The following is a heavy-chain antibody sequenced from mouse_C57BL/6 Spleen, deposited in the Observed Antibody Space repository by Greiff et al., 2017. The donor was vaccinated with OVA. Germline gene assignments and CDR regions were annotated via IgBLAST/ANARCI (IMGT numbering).Heavy chain of an antibody. J-gene: IGHJ3*01. V-gene: IGHV5-6*01. CDR1: GFTFSSYG. Sequence: EVQLVESGGDLVKPGGSLKLSCAASGFTFSSYGMSWVRQTPDKRLEWVATISSGGSYTYYPDSVKGRFTISRDNAKNTLYLQMSSLKSEDTAMYYCAIDITTFAYWGQGTLVTVSA. D-gene: IGHD1-1*01. CDR2: ISSGGSYT. CDR3: AIDITTFAY.